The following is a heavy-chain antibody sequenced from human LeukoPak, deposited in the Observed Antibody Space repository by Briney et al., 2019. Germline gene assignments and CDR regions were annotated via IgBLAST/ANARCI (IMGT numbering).Heavy chain of an antibody. V-gene: IGHV3-30*02. D-gene: IGHD2-21*01. CDR3: AKTRGVEGAFDI. CDR1: GFTFSAHG. J-gene: IGHJ3*02. Sequence: GGSLRLSCVASGFTFSAHGIHWVRQAPGKGLDWVTFIRYEGHYKYYADSVTGRFTVSRDNSKNTVYLQMNNLMTEDTAVYYCAKTRGVEGAFDIWGQGTRVTVSS. CDR2: IRYEGHYK.